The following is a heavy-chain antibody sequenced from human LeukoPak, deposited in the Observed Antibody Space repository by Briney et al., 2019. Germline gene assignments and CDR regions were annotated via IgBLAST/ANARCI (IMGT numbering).Heavy chain of an antibody. D-gene: IGHD2-15*01. Sequence: GGSLRLSCAASGFTFSIYWMHWVRQAPGKGLVWVSRINSDGSYTSYTDSVKGRFTISRDNSKNTLYLQMNSLRAEDTAVYYCARDTGYCSGGSCYSENYFDYWGQGTLVTVSS. V-gene: IGHV3-74*01. CDR1: GFTFSIYW. CDR2: INSDGSYT. CDR3: ARDTGYCSGGSCYSENYFDY. J-gene: IGHJ4*02.